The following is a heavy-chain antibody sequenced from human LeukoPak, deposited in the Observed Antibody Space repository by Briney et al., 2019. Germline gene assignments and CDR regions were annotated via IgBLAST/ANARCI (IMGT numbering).Heavy chain of an antibody. V-gene: IGHV1-18*01. J-gene: IGHJ4*02. D-gene: IGHD4-17*01. CDR3: ARESYGDYRPHGLNFDY. Sequence: ASVKVSCKASGYTFTSYGISWVRQAPGQGLEWIGWISAYNGNTNYAQKLQGRVTMTTDTSTSTAYMELRSLRSDDTAVYYCARESYGDYRPHGLNFDYWGQGTLVTVSS. CDR1: GYTFTSYG. CDR2: ISAYNGNT.